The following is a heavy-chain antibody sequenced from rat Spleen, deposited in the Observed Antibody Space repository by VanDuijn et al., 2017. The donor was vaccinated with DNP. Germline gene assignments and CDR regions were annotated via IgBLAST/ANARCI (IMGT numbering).Heavy chain of an antibody. D-gene: IGHD5-1*01. V-gene: IGHV5S13*01. CDR1: GFTFSNYG. CDR3: ATGLGDY. CDR2: ITNTGGTT. Sequence: EVQLVESGGGLVQPGRSLKLSCAASGFTFSNYGMAWVRQAPTKGLEWVASITNTGGTTYYPDSVKGRFTISRDNAKSTLYLQMDSLRSEDTATYYCATGLGDYWGQGVMVTVSS. J-gene: IGHJ2*01.